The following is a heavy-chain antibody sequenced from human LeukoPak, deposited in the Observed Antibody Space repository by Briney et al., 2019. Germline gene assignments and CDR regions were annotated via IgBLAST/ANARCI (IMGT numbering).Heavy chain of an antibody. V-gene: IGHV3-74*01. CDR1: GFSFSSYW. D-gene: IGHD1-1*01. Sequence: PGGSLRLSCVASGFSFSSYWMHWVRQAPGKGLVWVSRISDDRINTNYADSVKGRFTISRDNAKNSLYLQMNSLRAEDTAMYYCALTTNNYWGQGTLVTVSS. CDR3: ALTTNNY. CDR2: ISDDRINT. J-gene: IGHJ4*02.